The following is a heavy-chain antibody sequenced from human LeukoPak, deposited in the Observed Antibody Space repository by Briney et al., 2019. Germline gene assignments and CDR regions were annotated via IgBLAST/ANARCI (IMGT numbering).Heavy chain of an antibody. V-gene: IGHV1-69*05. CDR2: IIPIFGTA. D-gene: IGHD6-13*01. CDR3: ARDPLGHSLFDY. CDR1: GGTFSSYA. J-gene: IGHJ4*02. Sequence: SVKVSCKASGGTFSSYAISWVRQAPGQGLEWMGGIIPIFGTANYAQKFQGRVTITTDESTSTAYMELSSLRSEDTAVYYCARDPLGHSLFDYWGQGTLVTVSS.